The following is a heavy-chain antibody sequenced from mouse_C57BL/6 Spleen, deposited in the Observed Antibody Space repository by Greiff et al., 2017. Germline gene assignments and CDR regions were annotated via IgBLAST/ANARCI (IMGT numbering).Heavy chain of an antibody. CDR1: GYTFTSYT. CDR2: INPSSGYT. D-gene: IGHD1-1*01. V-gene: IGHV1-4*01. Sequence: QVHVKQSGAELARPGASVKMSCKASGYTFTSYTMHWVKQRPGQGLEWIGYINPSSGYTKYNEKFKGKATLTVDTSSSTAYMQLSSLTSEDSAVYFCARGGYYGSSYYFDYWGQGTTLTVSS. CDR3: ARGGYYGSSYYFDY. J-gene: IGHJ2*01.